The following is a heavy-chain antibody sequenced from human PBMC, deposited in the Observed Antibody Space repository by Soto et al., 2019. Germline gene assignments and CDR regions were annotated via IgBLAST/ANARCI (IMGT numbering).Heavy chain of an antibody. CDR3: ARGPPHSH. CDR1: GGSISRGGYS. D-gene: IGHD2-21*01. V-gene: IGHV4-30-2*01. CDR2: IYHSGST. J-gene: IGHJ4*02. Sequence: SETLSLTCAVSGGSISRGGYSWSWIRQPPGKGLEWIGYIYHSGSTYYIPSLKNRVTISVDRSKNQFSLKLSSVTAADTAVYYCARGPPHSHWGQGTLVTVSS.